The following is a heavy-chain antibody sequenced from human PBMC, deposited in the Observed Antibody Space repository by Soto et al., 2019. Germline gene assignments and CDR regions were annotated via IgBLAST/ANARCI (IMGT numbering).Heavy chain of an antibody. CDR3: ARHGFGPLHGLVDV. V-gene: IGHV4-59*08. D-gene: IGHD3-10*01. J-gene: IGHJ6*02. CDR1: GGSITNYY. CDR2: INYDGYS. Sequence: QVQLQESGPGLVKPSETLSLTCTVSGGSITNYYCSWFRQPPGKGLEWIGYINYDGYSAYNLSLKRRVTLSMDAAKTHFSLMLESVTATDTAVYYCARHGFGPLHGLVDVWGPGTTVIVSS.